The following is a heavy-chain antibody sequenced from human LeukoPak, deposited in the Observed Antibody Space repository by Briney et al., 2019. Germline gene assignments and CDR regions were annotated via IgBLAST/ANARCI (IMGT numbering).Heavy chain of an antibody. CDR1: GFTVSSNY. Sequence: GGSLRLSCAASGFTVSSNYMSWVRQAPGKGLEWVSVIYSGGHTYYADSVKGRFTISRDDSRNTLYLQVNSLRADDTAVYYCASSQGTTYYYAMDVWGQGTTVTVSS. CDR3: ASSQGTTYYYAMDV. V-gene: IGHV3-66*01. J-gene: IGHJ6*02. CDR2: IYSGGHT. D-gene: IGHD1-1*01.